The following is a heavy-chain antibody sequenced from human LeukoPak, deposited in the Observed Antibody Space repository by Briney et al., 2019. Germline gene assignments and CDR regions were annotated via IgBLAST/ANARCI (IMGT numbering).Heavy chain of an antibody. D-gene: IGHD3-10*01. V-gene: IGHV3-23*01. Sequence: PGGSLRLSCAASGFTFSSYAMSWVRQAPGKGLEWVSAISGSGGSTYYADSVKGRFTISRDNSKNTLYLQMNSLRAEDTAVYYCAKSGLGSGSYYTSLDYWGQGTLVTVSS. J-gene: IGHJ4*02. CDR1: GFTFSSYA. CDR2: ISGSGGST. CDR3: AKSGLGSGSYYTSLDY.